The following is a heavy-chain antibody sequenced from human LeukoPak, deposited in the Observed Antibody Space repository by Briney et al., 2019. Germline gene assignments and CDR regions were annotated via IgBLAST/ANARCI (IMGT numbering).Heavy chain of an antibody. CDR2: INPNSGGT. V-gene: IGHV1-2*02. CDR3: ARGLLNVTARPSVKAFDI. Sequence: ASVKVSFKASGYTFTGYYMHWVRQAPGQGLEWMGWINPNSGGTNYAQKFQGRVTMTRDTSISTAYMELSRLRSDDTAVYYCARGLLNVTARPSVKAFDIWGQGTMVTVSS. J-gene: IGHJ3*02. CDR1: GYTFTGYY. D-gene: IGHD6-6*01.